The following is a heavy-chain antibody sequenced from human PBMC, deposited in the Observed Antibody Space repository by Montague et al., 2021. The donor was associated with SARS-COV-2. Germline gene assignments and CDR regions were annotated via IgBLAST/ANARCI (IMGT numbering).Heavy chain of an antibody. Sequence: SETLSLTCAVYDGSFSAYYWSWIRQPPGKGLEWIREINHSGSANYKPSLKGRATISADTSRHQFSLQLSSVTAADTAVYYCASRQRDIEYSSTWSEHRGQGTLVTVSS. CDR3: ASRQRDIEYSSTWSEH. CDR1: DGSFSAYY. D-gene: IGHD6-13*01. J-gene: IGHJ1*01. V-gene: IGHV4-34*01. CDR2: INHSGSA.